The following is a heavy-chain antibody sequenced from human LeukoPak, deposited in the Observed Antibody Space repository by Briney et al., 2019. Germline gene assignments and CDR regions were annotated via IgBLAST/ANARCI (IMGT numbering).Heavy chain of an antibody. Sequence: ETLSLTCTVSGGSISSSSYYWGWIRQPPGKGLEWIGSIYYSGSTYYNPSLKSRVTISVDTSKNQFSLKLSSVTAADTAVYYCASTTVVTPDDYWGQGTLVTVSS. J-gene: IGHJ4*02. CDR2: IYYSGST. CDR1: GGSISSSSYY. D-gene: IGHD4-23*01. V-gene: IGHV4-39*01. CDR3: ASTTVVTPDDY.